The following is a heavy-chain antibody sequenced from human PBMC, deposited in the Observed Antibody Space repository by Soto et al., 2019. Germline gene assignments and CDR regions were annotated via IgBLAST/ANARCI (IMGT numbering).Heavy chain of an antibody. D-gene: IGHD2-2*02. Sequence: QVQLVQSGAEVKKPGPSVKVSCKASGGTFSSYTISWVRQAPGQGLEWMGRIIPILGIANYAQKFQGRVTITADKCRSTAYMELSRLRSEDTAVYYCAMEYCSSTSCYRDYWGQGTLVTVSS. J-gene: IGHJ4*02. CDR3: AMEYCSSTSCYRDY. CDR1: GGTFSSYT. V-gene: IGHV1-69*02. CDR2: IIPILGIA.